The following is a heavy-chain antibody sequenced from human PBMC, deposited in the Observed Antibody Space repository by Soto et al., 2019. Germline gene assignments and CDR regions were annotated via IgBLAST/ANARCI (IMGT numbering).Heavy chain of an antibody. CDR2: ISSSSSYI. CDR3: ASLKD. Sequence: EVQLVESGGGLVKPGGSLRLSCAASGFPFSSYSMNWVRQAPGKGLEWVSYISSSSSYIYYADSVKGRFTSSRDNAKNSLYRKMNSLRAEDTAVYYCASLKDWGQGTMVTVSS. CDR1: GFPFSSYS. V-gene: IGHV3-21*01. J-gene: IGHJ4*02.